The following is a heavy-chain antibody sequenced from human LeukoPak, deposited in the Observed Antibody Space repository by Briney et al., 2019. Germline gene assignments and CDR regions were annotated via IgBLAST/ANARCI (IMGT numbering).Heavy chain of an antibody. J-gene: IGHJ4*02. CDR2: INPNSGGT. V-gene: IGHV1-2*02. Sequence: ASVKVSCTASGYTFTGYYMHWVRQAPGQGLEWMGWINPNSGGTNYAQKFQGRVTMTTDTSTSTAYMELRSLRSDDTAVYYCARDTFADYYESSGYDYFDYWGQGTLVTVSS. CDR1: GYTFTGYY. D-gene: IGHD3-22*01. CDR3: ARDTFADYYESSGYDYFDY.